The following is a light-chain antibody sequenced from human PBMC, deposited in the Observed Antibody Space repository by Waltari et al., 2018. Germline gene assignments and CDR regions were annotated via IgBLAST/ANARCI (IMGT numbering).Light chain of an antibody. CDR1: QSISSG. CDR3: QQYNVYSGT. J-gene: IGKJ3*01. CDR2: EAS. V-gene: IGKV1-5*03. Sequence: DIQMTQSPSTLSASVGDRVTITCRASQSISSGFAWYQQKPGKAPKILTYEASSLDSGVPSRFSGSGSGTEFTLTISSLQPDDFATYYCQQYNVYSGTFGPGTKVAIK.